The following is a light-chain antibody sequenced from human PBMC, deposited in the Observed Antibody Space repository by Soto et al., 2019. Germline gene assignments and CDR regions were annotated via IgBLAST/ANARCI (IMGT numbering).Light chain of an antibody. J-gene: IGLJ1*01. CDR1: SSDVGAYNF. Sequence: QSALTQPASVSGSPGQSISISCTGTSSDVGAYNFVSWYQQHPGKAPKLMIYEVSNRPSGVPGRFSGSKSGNTASLTISGLQAADEADYYCSLYTSENTYVFGTGTKLTVL. CDR2: EVS. V-gene: IGLV2-14*01. CDR3: SLYTSENTYV.